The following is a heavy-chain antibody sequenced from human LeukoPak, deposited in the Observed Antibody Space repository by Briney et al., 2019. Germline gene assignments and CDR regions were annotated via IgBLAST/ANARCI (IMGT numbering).Heavy chain of an antibody. CDR3: ARDPSNYFDY. Sequence: GGSLRLSCAASGFTFSRYTVHWVRQAPGKGLEWVAVISFYENNAYSVDSVKRLYTTYRDDSKNPLFLKMNSLTTEDTAVYYCARDPSNYFDYWGQGTLVTVSS. J-gene: IGHJ4*02. V-gene: IGHV3-30*04. CDR2: ISFYENNA. CDR1: GFTFSRYT.